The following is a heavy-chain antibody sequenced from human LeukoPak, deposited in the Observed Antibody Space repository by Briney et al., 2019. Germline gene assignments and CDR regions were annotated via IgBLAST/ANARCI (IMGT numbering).Heavy chain of an antibody. CDR3: AGAYSSSAVVVY. J-gene: IGHJ4*02. Sequence: SETLSLTCTVSGGSISSGDYYWSWIRQPPGKGLEWIGYIYYSGRTYYNPSLKSRVTISVDTSKNQFTLKLSSVTAADTAVYYCAGAYSSSAVVVYWGQGTLVTVSS. CDR1: GGSISSGDYY. CDR2: IYYSGRT. V-gene: IGHV4-30-4*01. D-gene: IGHD6-6*01.